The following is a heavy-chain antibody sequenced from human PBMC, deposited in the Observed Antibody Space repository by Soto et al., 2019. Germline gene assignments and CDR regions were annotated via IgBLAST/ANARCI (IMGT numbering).Heavy chain of an antibody. CDR3: TTAYFYDSSGYYYPFDY. J-gene: IGHJ4*02. Sequence: GSLRLSCAASGFTFSNAWMSWVRQAPGKGLEWVGRIKSKTDGGTTDYAAPVKGRFTISRDDSKNTLYLQMNSLKTEDTAAYYCTTAYFYDSSGYYYPFDYWGQGTLVTVSS. D-gene: IGHD3-22*01. V-gene: IGHV3-15*01. CDR2: IKSKTDGGTT. CDR1: GFTFSNAW.